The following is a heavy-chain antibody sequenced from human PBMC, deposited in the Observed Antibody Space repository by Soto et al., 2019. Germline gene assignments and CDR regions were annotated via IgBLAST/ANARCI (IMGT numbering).Heavy chain of an antibody. J-gene: IGHJ4*02. Sequence: GGSLRLSCAASGFTFTNYAIHWVRQAPGKGLEWVAVISYDGSNKYYADSVKGRFTISRDNFKDTLYLQMSSLRAEDTAVYYCAREFHSSGPSWEKNAFDYSSGPSWEKNAFDYWGQGTLVTVSS. CDR3: AREFHSSGPSWEKNAFDYSSGPSWEKNAFDY. CDR1: GFTFTNYA. D-gene: IGHD6-19*01. CDR2: ISYDGSNK. V-gene: IGHV3-30-3*01.